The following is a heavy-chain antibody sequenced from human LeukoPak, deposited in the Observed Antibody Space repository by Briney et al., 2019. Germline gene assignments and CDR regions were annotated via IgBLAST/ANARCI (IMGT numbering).Heavy chain of an antibody. V-gene: IGHV4-61*01. Sequence: PSETLSLTCTVSGGSVSSGSYYWSWIRQPPGKGLEWIGYIYYSGSTNYNPSLKSRVTISVDTSKNQFSLKLSSVTAADTAVYYCARDSSGWTSYGMDVWGQGTTVTASS. J-gene: IGHJ6*02. CDR1: GGSVSSGSYY. CDR2: IYYSGST. CDR3: ARDSSGWTSYGMDV. D-gene: IGHD6-19*01.